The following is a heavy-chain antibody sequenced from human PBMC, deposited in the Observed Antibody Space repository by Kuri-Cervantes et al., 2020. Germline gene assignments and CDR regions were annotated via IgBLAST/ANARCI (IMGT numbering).Heavy chain of an antibody. Sequence: GGSLRLSCAASGFTVSSNYMSWVRQAPGKGLEWVSAISGSGGSTSYADSVKGRFTISRDNSKTTLYLQMNSLRAEDTAVYYCARAPLYYDFWSGYSAGYYGTDVWGQGTMVTVSS. D-gene: IGHD3-3*01. CDR3: ARAPLYYDFWSGYSAGYYGTDV. CDR1: GFTVSSNY. J-gene: IGHJ6*02. V-gene: IGHV3-23*01. CDR2: ISGSGGST.